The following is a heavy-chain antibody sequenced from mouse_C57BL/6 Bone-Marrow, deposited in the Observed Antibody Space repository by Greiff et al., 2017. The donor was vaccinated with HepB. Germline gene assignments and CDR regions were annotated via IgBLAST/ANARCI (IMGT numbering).Heavy chain of an antibody. V-gene: IGHV15-2*01. CDR3: ARSPNLPRFITTVGFDY. J-gene: IGHJ2*01. CDR2: ILPSIGST. Sequence: QVQLQQSGSELRSPGSSVKLSCKDFDSEVFPIAYMSWVRQKPGHGFEWIGGILPSIGSTIYGEKCEDKATLDADTLSKPAYLDLNSLPSEASAIYYCARSPNLPRFITTVGFDYWGQGTTLTVSS. D-gene: IGHD1-1*01. CDR1: DSEVFPIAY.